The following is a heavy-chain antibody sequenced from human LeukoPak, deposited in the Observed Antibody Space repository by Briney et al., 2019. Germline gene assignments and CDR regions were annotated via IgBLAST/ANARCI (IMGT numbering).Heavy chain of an antibody. Sequence: PSETLSFTCAVYGGSFSGYYWSWIRQPPGKGLEWIGEINHSGSTTYNPSLKSRVTISVDTSKNQFSLKLSSVTAADTAVYYCARVRLPRPGGSTSCYFDYWGQGTLVTVSS. V-gene: IGHV4-34*01. CDR3: ARVRLPRPGGSTSCYFDY. D-gene: IGHD2-2*01. CDR1: GGSFSGYY. J-gene: IGHJ4*02. CDR2: INHSGST.